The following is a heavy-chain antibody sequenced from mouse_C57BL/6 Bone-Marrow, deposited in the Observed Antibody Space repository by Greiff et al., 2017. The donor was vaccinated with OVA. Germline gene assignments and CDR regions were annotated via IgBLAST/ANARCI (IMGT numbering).Heavy chain of an antibody. CDR3: ARHDGYYVWFAY. CDR1: GFTFSSYG. D-gene: IGHD2-3*01. CDR2: ISSGGSYT. V-gene: IGHV5-6*01. J-gene: IGHJ3*01. Sequence: EVQGVESGGDLVKPGGSLKLSCAASGFTFSSYGMSWVRQTPDKRLEWVATISSGGSYTYYPDSVKGRFTISRDNAKNTLYLQMSSLKSEDTAMYYCARHDGYYVWFAYWGQGTLVTVSA.